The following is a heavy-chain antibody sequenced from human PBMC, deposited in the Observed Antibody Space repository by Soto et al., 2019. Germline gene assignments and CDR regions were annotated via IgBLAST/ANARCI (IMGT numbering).Heavy chain of an antibody. Sequence: QVQLMQSGTEVKKPGASVTGSCKASGYTSADFGISWVRQAPGQGLEWMGWVSGNNGASNPAPKVQGIITMTVDTSTGVSSMALRSMRFDDTAIYYWVRDQKYFRVNGNWFDSWCQGTLVSVSS. CDR2: VSGNNGAS. J-gene: IGHJ5*01. CDR3: VRDQKYFRVNGNWFDS. D-gene: IGHD2-2*01. CDR1: GYTSADFG. V-gene: IGHV1-18*04.